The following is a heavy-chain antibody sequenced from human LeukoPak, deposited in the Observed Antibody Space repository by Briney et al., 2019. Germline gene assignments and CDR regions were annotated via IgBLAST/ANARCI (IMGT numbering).Heavy chain of an antibody. CDR3: ARDLAVVVTDLPLVY. CDR1: GYTFTSYG. J-gene: IGHJ4*02. Sequence: ASVKVSCKASGYTFTSYGISWVRQAPGQGLEWMGWISAYNGNTNYAQKLQGRVTMTTDTSTSTAYMELRSLRSDDTAVYYCARDLAVVVTDLPLVYWGQGTLVTVSS. V-gene: IGHV1-18*01. D-gene: IGHD3-22*01. CDR2: ISAYNGNT.